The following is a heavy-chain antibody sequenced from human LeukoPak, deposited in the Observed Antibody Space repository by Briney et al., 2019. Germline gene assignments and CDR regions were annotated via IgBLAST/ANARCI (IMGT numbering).Heavy chain of an antibody. CDR3: ARDSTHYYDSSGYYYYYMDV. CDR2: IYYSGST. Sequence: SETLSLTCIISGYTISSGYQWGWIRQSPGKGLEWIGNIYYSGSTYYNPSLKGRLTMSVDRSNNLFSLNLNSVTAADTAVYYCARDSTHYYDSSGYYYYYMDVWGKGTTVTISS. V-gene: IGHV4-38-2*02. CDR1: GYTISSGYQ. D-gene: IGHD3-22*01. J-gene: IGHJ6*03.